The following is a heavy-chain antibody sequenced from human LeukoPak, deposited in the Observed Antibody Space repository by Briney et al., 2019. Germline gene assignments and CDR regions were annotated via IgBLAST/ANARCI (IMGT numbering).Heavy chain of an antibody. J-gene: IGHJ5*02. V-gene: IGHV4-39*07. CDR3: ARVLASGFDP. CDR2: IYHSGST. CDR1: GGSISSSSYY. Sequence: ASETLSLTCTVSGGSISSSSYYWGWIRQPPGKGLEWIGTIYHSGSTYYNPSLKSRVTISMDTSKNQFSLNLTSVTAADTAVYYCARVLASGFDPWGQGTLVSVSS.